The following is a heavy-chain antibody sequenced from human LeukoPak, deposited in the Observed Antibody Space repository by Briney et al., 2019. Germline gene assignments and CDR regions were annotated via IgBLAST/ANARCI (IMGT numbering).Heavy chain of an antibody. J-gene: IGHJ4*02. Sequence: PSETLSLTCTVPGGSISIYYWSWIRHPPGRGRGWMGYIYYSGSTNYNPSLKSRVTISVDTSKNQFSLKLSSVTAADTAVYYCARHLRSGSAPFDYWGQGTLVTVSS. CDR2: IYYSGST. CDR1: GGSISIYY. D-gene: IGHD3-10*01. V-gene: IGHV4-59*08. CDR3: ARHLRSGSAPFDY.